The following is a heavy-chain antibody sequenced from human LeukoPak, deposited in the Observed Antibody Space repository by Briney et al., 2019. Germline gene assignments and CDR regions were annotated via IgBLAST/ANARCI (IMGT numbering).Heavy chain of an antibody. Sequence: SETLSLTCGVSGGSIDSTNCWSWVRQAPGKGLEWIGEIAHDGTRNYNPSLWSRVAMSFDRANNYFSLSLTAVTAADTALYYCTGENRPFCPFAFWGQGVMVTVSS. CDR2: IAHDGTR. D-gene: IGHD3-3*01. V-gene: IGHV4-4*02. CDR1: GGSIDSTNC. CDR3: TGENRPFCPFAF. J-gene: IGHJ4*02.